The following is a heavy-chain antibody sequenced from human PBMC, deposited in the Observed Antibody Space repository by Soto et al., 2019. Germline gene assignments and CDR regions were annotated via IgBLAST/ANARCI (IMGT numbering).Heavy chain of an antibody. V-gene: IGHV4-59*01. Sequence: SETLSLTCTVSGDSISNYYWTWIRQPPGKGLEWIGYIYYSGSTTYNPSLKSRVTISVDTSKNQFSLKLNSVTAADTAVYYCARELTTNWFDPWGQGTLVTVSS. CDR3: ARELTTNWFDP. CDR2: IYYSGST. D-gene: IGHD1-1*01. CDR1: GDSISNYY. J-gene: IGHJ5*02.